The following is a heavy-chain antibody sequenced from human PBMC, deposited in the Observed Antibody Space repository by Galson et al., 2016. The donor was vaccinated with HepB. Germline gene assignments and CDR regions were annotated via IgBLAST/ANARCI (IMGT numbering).Heavy chain of an antibody. CDR2: INTAGSII. Sequence: SLRLSCAASGFTFRTYWMHWVRQAPGEGLVWVSRINTAGSIINYADSVKGRFTISRDNSKNTLYLEMNSLRAEDTAVYYCARDNWDDAGCSVDHWGQGTLVTVSS. D-gene: IGHD1-20*01. V-gene: IGHV3-74*01. J-gene: IGHJ4*02. CDR1: GFTFRTYW. CDR3: ARDNWDDAGCSVDH.